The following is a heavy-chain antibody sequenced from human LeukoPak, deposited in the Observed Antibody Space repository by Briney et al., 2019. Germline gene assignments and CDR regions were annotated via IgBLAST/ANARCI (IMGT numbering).Heavy chain of an antibody. Sequence: GGSLRLSCAASGFSFTTHNMNWVRQAPGKGLEWISYISGSGEAIFYADSVQGRFTISRDNARNSIYLQMNTLRAEDTAVYYCARTYGSGSLDYGGQGTLVTVSS. CDR2: ISGSGEAI. CDR3: ARTYGSGSLDY. CDR1: GFSFTTHN. V-gene: IGHV3-48*01. D-gene: IGHD2-15*01. J-gene: IGHJ4*02.